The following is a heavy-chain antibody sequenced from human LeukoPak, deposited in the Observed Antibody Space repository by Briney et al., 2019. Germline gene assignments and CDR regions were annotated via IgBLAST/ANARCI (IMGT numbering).Heavy chain of an antibody. J-gene: IGHJ6*03. CDR1: GGSISSYY. CDR3: AGDGVTGGGGYYYYYYMDV. Sequence: SETLSLTCTVSGGSISSYYWSWIRQPAGKGLEWIGRIYTSGSTNYNPSLKSRVTMSVDTSKNQFSLKLSSVTAADTAVYYCAGDGVTGGGGYYYYYYMDVWGKGTTVTVSS. CDR2: IYTSGST. D-gene: IGHD2-8*01. V-gene: IGHV4-4*07.